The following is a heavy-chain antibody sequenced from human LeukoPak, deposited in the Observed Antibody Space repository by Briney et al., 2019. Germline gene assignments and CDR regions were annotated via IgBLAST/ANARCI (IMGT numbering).Heavy chain of an antibody. Sequence: NPSQTLSLTCTVSGVSINIGTYYWSWIRQPAGKGLEWIGRFSTSGGTNYNPSLKSRVTISVDTSKNQFSLKLNSVTATDTAVYYCAREGGYSYGDAPLHFDYWGQGTLVTVSS. CDR2: FSTSGGT. CDR1: GVSINIGTYY. V-gene: IGHV4-61*02. CDR3: AREGGYSYGDAPLHFDY. J-gene: IGHJ4*02. D-gene: IGHD5-18*01.